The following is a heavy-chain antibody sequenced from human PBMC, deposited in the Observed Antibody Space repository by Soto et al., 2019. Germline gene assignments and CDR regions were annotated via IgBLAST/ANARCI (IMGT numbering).Heavy chain of an antibody. D-gene: IGHD5-12*01. Sequence: PGGSLRLSCTASGFTFSTYWMTWVRQAPGKGLEWVANVNQDGSEKYYVDSVKGRFTISRDNAKNSLFLQMNSLRAEDTAVYYCARSVATIVYYAMDVWGQGTTVTVSS. CDR2: VNQDGSEK. V-gene: IGHV3-7*04. CDR1: GFTFSTYW. J-gene: IGHJ6*02. CDR3: ARSVATIVYYAMDV.